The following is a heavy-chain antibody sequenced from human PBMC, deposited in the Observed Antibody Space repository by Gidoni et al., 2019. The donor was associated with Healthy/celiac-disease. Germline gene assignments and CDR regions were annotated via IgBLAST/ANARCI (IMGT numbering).Heavy chain of an antibody. CDR2: INHSGST. CDR3: ARVTRADAFDI. Sequence: QVQLQQWGAGLLKPSETLSLTCAVYGGSFSGYYWSWIRQPPGKGLEWIGEINHSGSTNYNPSLKSRVTISVDTSKNQFSLKLSSVTAADTAVYYCARVTRADAFDIWGQGTMVTVSS. V-gene: IGHV4-34*01. CDR1: GGSFSGYY. J-gene: IGHJ3*02. D-gene: IGHD3-10*01.